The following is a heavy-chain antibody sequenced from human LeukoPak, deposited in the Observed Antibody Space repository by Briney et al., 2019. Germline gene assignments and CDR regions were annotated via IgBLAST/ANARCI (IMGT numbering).Heavy chain of an antibody. Sequence: SQTLSLTCTVSGGSISSDSYYWRWLRQPAGKGLEWIGRIYASGSTNYNPSLKSRVTISVDTSKTQFSLNLISVTAADTAVYYCANRGSSPGAFVIWGQGTMVAVSS. D-gene: IGHD6-13*01. CDR1: GGSISSDSYY. CDR3: ANRGSSPGAFVI. CDR2: IYASGST. J-gene: IGHJ3*02. V-gene: IGHV4-61*02.